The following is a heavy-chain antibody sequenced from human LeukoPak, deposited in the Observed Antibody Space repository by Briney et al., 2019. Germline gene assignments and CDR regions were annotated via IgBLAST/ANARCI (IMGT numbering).Heavy chain of an antibody. D-gene: IGHD6-13*01. J-gene: IGHJ4*02. Sequence: GGSLRLSCATSGFTFSPFTMIWVSQAPGRGLEWLSYITSSSGTIYYADSVKGRFTISRDNAKNSLFLQMNSLRDEDTAVYFCARERGGSWFDYWGQGTLVTVSS. CDR3: ARERGGSWFDY. CDR2: ITSSSGTI. V-gene: IGHV3-48*02. CDR1: GFTFSPFT.